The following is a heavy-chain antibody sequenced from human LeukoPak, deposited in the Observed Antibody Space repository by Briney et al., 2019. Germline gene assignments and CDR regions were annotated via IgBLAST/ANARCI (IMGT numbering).Heavy chain of an antibody. CDR2: INHLGSQT. V-gene: IGHV3-11*05. D-gene: IGHD1-1*01. Sequence: GGSLRLSCAASGFTFKDFYMSWVRQAPGKGLEWVSYINHLGSQTDYADSVKGQFTISRDNAKNSLSLQMNNLSVDDTAVYYCVRARFTTFVYYWGQGTLVTVSS. J-gene: IGHJ4*02. CDR3: VRARFTTFVYY. CDR1: GFTFKDFY.